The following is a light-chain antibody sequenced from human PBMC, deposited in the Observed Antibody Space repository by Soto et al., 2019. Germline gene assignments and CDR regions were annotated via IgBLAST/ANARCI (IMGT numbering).Light chain of an antibody. V-gene: IGKV1-33*01. Sequence: DIQMTQSPSSLSASVGDTVTITCQASQDISNSLYWYQQKPGGAPELLIFDASNLEAGVPSTFSGSGSGTEFTFTITGLQPDDVATYYCQQYDNPPFTFGEGTRVEI. CDR3: QQYDNPPFT. CDR1: QDISNS. CDR2: DAS. J-gene: IGKJ4*01.